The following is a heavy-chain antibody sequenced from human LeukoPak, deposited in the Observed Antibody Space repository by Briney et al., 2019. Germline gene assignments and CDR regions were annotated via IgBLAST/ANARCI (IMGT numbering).Heavy chain of an antibody. J-gene: IGHJ4*02. V-gene: IGHV4-59*08. CDR2: IYYSGST. CDR3: ARHRYSSSWYYFDY. Sequence: SETLSLTCTVSGGALSSYYWSWIRQPPGQGLEWIGYIYYSGSTNYNPSLKSRVTISVDTSKNQFSLKLSSVTAADTDVYYCARHRYSSSWYYFDYWGQGTLVTVSS. D-gene: IGHD6-13*01. CDR1: GGALSSYY.